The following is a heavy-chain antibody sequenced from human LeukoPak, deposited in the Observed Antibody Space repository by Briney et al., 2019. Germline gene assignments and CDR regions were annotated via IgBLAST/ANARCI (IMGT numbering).Heavy chain of an antibody. CDR2: INSDGSST. J-gene: IGHJ2*01. CDR1: GFTFSSYW. V-gene: IGHV3-74*01. Sequence: GGSLRLSCAASGFTFSSYWMHWVRQTPGKGLVWVSRINSDGSSTSYADSVKGRFTISRDNAKNSLYLQMNSLRAEDTALYYCAKDSRPYDSSGYGGDFDLWGRGTLVTVSS. D-gene: IGHD3-22*01. CDR3: AKDSRPYDSSGYGGDFDL.